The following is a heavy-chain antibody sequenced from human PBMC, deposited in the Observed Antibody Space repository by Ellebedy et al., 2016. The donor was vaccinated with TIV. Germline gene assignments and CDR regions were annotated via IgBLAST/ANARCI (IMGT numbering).Heavy chain of an antibody. D-gene: IGHD6-13*01. CDR2: VSVSGLKT. CDR1: GFAFGDFA. V-gene: IGHV3-23*01. J-gene: IGHJ3*01. Sequence: GESLKISCAASGFAFGDFAMSWVRQGPGKGLQWTSSVSVSGLKTYYGDSVKGRFTVSRDNSKNIVYLQMNSLTVDDTAVYYCAKDWAGYSSSWHYDAFDAWGQGTTVFVSS. CDR3: AKDWAGYSSSWHYDAFDA.